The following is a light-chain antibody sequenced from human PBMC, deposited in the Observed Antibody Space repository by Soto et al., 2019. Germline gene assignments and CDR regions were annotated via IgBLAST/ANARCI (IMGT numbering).Light chain of an antibody. CDR1: QNVGNN. CDR3: HHFGSLPET. J-gene: IGKJ1*01. CDR2: SAS. Sequence: VLTQSPATLSLSPGESATLSCRASQNVGNNLAWYQQKSGQAPRLLFYSASSRATGIPDRFSGSGSGTDFTLNISRLEPEDFAVYYCHHFGSLPETFGQGTNVE. V-gene: IGKV3-20*01.